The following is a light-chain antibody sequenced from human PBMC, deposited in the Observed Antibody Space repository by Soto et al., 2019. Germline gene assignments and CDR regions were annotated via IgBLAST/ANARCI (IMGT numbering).Light chain of an antibody. J-gene: IGKJ4*01. CDR1: ESVSNS. CDR2: NAS. Sequence: TVLTQSPATLSLSPWDRATLSCRASESVSNSLAWYQHKPGQAPRLLLYNASNRATGIPARFSGSGSGTDFTLTISSLEPEDFAVYFCQHRAGWPPALTFGGGTKVDIK. V-gene: IGKV3-11*01. CDR3: QHRAGWPPALT.